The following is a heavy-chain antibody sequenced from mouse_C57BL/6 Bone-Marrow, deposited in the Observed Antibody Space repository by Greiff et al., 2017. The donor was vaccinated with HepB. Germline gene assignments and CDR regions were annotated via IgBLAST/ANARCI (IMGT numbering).Heavy chain of an antibody. V-gene: IGHV5-17*01. Sequence: EVQLVESGGGLVKPGGSLKLSCAASGFTFSDYGMHWVRQAPEKGLEWVAYISSGSSTIYYADTVKGRFTISRDTAKNTLFLQLTSLRSEDTAMYYCARSGQLRPAWFAYWGQGTLVTVSA. CDR1: GFTFSDYG. D-gene: IGHD3-2*02. J-gene: IGHJ3*01. CDR2: ISSGSSTI. CDR3: ARSGQLRPAWFAY.